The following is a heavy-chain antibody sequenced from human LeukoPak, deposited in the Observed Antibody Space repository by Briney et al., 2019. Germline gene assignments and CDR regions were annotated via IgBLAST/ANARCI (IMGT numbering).Heavy chain of an antibody. D-gene: IGHD3-9*01. V-gene: IGHV4-38-2*02. CDR1: GYSISSGYY. Sequence: SETLSLTCTVSGYSISSGYYWGWVRQPPGKGLEWIGNIYRSGSTYYNPSLKSRVTISVDTSKNQFSLKLSSVTAADTAVYYCARHEDDILTGYLIDYWGQGTLVTVSS. J-gene: IGHJ4*02. CDR3: ARHEDDILTGYLIDY. CDR2: IYRSGST.